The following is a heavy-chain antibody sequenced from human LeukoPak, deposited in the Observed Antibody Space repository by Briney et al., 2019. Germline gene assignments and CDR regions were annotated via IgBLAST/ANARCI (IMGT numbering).Heavy chain of an antibody. J-gene: IGHJ4*02. CDR2: IYSSGRT. V-gene: IGHV4-39*01. CDR1: GGSISSSSYY. Sequence: SETLSLTCTVSGGSISSSSYYWGWIRQPPGKGLEWIGSIYSSGRTSYNPSLKSPVTISVDTSKNQFPLKLSSVTAADTAVYYCARHYGSGSYLIPFDYWGQGTLVTVSS. CDR3: ARHYGSGSYLIPFDY. D-gene: IGHD3-10*01.